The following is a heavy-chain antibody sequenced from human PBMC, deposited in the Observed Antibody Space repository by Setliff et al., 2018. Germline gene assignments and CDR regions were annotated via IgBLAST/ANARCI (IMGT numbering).Heavy chain of an antibody. D-gene: IGHD2-15*01. CDR1: GDSTSNGSYY. Sequence: LSLTCTVSGDSTSNGSYYWAWIRQPPEKGLEWIGSIYLTGNTPYNPSLTSRVTISLNTSKKQFTMILPSVTAADTAIYYCARQAVRGLADNSLFDPWGQGTLVTVSS. CDR2: IYLTGNT. CDR3: ARQAVRGLADNSLFDP. J-gene: IGHJ5*02. V-gene: IGHV4-39*01.